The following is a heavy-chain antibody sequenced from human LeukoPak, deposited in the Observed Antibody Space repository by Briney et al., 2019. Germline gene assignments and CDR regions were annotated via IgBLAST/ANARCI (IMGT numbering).Heavy chain of an antibody. Sequence: PGGSLRLSCAGSGFTFSTSAMNWVRQVPGKGLELVSSIDYDGSHIYYSASVKGRFSISRDNARDSVYLQMDSLRAEDTAVYYCARDPERYLRTGHYDYWGQGTLVIVSS. CDR3: ARDPERYLRTGHYDY. V-gene: IGHV3-21*01. D-gene: IGHD3-10*02. CDR1: GFTFSTSA. CDR2: IDYDGSHI. J-gene: IGHJ4*02.